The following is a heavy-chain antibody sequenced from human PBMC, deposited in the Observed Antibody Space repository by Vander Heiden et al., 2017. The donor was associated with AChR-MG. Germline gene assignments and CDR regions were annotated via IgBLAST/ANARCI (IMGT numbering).Heavy chain of an antibody. CDR3: ARGARQLWVFDY. Sequence: EVQLLESGGGLVQPGGSLRLSCAASGFTFSNYAVTWVRQAPGKGLQWVSGISSSNGPYYADAVKGRFTISRDNSKKTLYLKLRRIRAEDTAFYYCARGARQLWVFDYWGQGALVTVSS. J-gene: IGHJ4*02. V-gene: IGHV3-23*01. D-gene: IGHD1-1*01. CDR2: ISSSNGP. CDR1: GFTFSNYA.